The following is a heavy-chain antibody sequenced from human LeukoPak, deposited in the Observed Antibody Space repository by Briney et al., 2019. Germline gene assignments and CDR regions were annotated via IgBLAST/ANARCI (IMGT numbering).Heavy chain of an antibody. J-gene: IGHJ6*03. D-gene: IGHD3-3*01. CDR2: IYHRGST. V-gene: IGHV4-4*02. Sequence: PSETLSLTCAVSGGSISSSNWWSWVRQPPGKGLEWIGEIYHRGSTNYNPSLKSRVTISVDTSKNQFSLKLSSVTAADTAVYYCVLESLTNYMDVWGKGTTVTVSS. CDR1: GGSISSSNW. CDR3: VLESLTNYMDV.